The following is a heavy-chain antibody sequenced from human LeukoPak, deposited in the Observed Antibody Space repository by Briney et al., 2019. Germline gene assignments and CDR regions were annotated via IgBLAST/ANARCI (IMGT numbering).Heavy chain of an antibody. V-gene: IGHV1-2*02. Sequence: ASVRVSCKASGYTFSHFYLHWVRQAPGQGLEWMGWIHPNVGGTNHVPKFQGRVSMTRDTSINTAFLDVSGLTSDDTAVYYCTKDSNRGWLSTDCWGQGTLVTVSS. CDR1: GYTFSHFY. D-gene: IGHD6-19*01. CDR3: TKDSNRGWLSTDC. J-gene: IGHJ4*02. CDR2: IHPNVGGT.